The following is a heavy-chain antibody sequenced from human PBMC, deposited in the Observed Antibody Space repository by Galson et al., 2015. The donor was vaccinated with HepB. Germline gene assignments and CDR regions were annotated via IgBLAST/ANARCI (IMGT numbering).Heavy chain of an antibody. J-gene: IGHJ4*02. Sequence: SGAEVKKPGESPKISCKVSGYSHTTDWSVWLRQLLGKGMEWMGIIYPGDSDTSYSTSFHGQVTITADNSLSTAYLQWSSLKASDTDMYYCATSPYCGGDCYSPFDYRGQGTLVTVSS. CDR1: GYSHTTDW. V-gene: IGHV5-51*01. CDR2: IYPGDSDT. D-gene: IGHD2-21*02. CDR3: ATSPYCGGDCYSPFDY.